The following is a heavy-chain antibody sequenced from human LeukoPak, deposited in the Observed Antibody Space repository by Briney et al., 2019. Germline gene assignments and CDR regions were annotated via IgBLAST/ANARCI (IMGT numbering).Heavy chain of an antibody. D-gene: IGHD2-15*01. J-gene: IGHJ4*02. CDR2: ISAYNGNT. CDR1: GYTFTSYG. CDR3: ARVQALPYLADCSGGSCPFGY. Sequence: ASVKVSCKASGYTFTSYGISWVRQAPGQGLEWMGWISAYNGNTNYAQKLNGRVTMTTDTSTSTAYMKLRSLRSDDTAVYCCARVQALPYLADCSGGSCPFGYWGQGTLVTVSS. V-gene: IGHV1-18*01.